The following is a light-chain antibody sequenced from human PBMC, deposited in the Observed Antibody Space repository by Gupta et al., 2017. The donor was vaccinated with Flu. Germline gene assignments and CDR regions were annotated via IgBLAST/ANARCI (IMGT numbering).Light chain of an antibody. J-gene: IGKJ2*03. CDR3: QQYNNAPPYS. V-gene: IGKV3-15*01. CDR2: GAS. Sequence: EIVMTQSPATLSVSPGERATLSCRASQSVSSNLAWYQQKPGQAPRLLIYGASTRATGIPARFSGSGYGTEFTLTISSRQSEDFAVYYCQQYNNAPPYSFGQGTKLEIK. CDR1: QSVSSN.